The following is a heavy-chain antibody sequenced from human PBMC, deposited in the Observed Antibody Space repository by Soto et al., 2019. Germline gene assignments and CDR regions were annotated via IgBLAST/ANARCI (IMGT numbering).Heavy chain of an antibody. CDR3: ARALRCVGGECCYSPFDS. J-gene: IGHJ4*02. Sequence: EVQVVESGGGLIQPGGSLRLSCATSGFTFTNSWMDWVRQAPGKGLVWVSRINGDGTRTTYADSVKGRFTISRDNAKNTVYLEMNNLRVEDTAVYHCARALRCVGGECCYSPFDSWGQGTLVTVSS. CDR1: GFTFTNSW. D-gene: IGHD2-15*01. V-gene: IGHV3-74*01. CDR2: INGDGTRT.